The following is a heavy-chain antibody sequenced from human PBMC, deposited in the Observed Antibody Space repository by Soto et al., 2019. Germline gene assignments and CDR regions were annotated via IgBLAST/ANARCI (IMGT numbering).Heavy chain of an antibody. Sequence: GSLRLSCAASGFTFRTYWMPWVRQLPGKGLEWVAHIRPDGSEAAYVDSVRGRFTISRDNDKNSLHLHMSSLRVEDTAVYYCAREGWGSLLDHWGLGTLVTVSS. D-gene: IGHD7-27*01. CDR2: IRPDGSEA. J-gene: IGHJ4*02. CDR1: GFTFRTYW. V-gene: IGHV3-7*04. CDR3: AREGWGSLLDH.